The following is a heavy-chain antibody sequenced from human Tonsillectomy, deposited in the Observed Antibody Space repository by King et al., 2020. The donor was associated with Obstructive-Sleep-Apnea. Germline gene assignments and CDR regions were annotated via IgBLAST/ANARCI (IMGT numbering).Heavy chain of an antibody. CDR3: VSLTEEEAIIDY. CDR2: IYYSGTT. V-gene: IGHV4-30-4*01. D-gene: IGHD7-27*01. J-gene: IGHJ4*02. CDR1: GGSISSGDYF. Sequence: VQLQESGPGLVKPSQTLSLTCTVAGGSISSGDYFWGWIRQPPGKGLECIGYIYYSGTTYYNPALKSRITMSVDTSKNQFSLKLNSVTAADTAVYYCVSLTEEEAIIDYWGQGTLVTVSS.